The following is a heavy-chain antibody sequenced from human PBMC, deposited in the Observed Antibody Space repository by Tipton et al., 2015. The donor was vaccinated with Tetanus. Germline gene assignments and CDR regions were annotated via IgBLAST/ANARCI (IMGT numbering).Heavy chain of an antibody. CDR1: GFPFSSYN. D-gene: IGHD7-27*01. CDR3: AKGWGSLDH. CDR2: ISPDGTNQ. V-gene: IGHV3-30*18. J-gene: IGHJ4*02. Sequence: SLRLSCAASGFPFSSYNMHWVRQAPGKGLESVAVISPDGTNQCYSDSVKGRFTISRDNSKNALYLQMNGLRAEDTAVYYCAKGWGSLDHWGQGTLVTVSS.